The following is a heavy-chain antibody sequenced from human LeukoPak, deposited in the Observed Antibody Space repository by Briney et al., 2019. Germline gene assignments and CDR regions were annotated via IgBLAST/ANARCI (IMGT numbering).Heavy chain of an antibody. V-gene: IGHV4-30-2*01. Sequence: PSQTLSLTCTVSGGSISSGDYYWSWIRQPPGKGLEWIGYIYHSGSTYYNPSLKSRVTISVDRSKNQFSLKLSSVTAADTAVYYCARAESVWFGELSGWFDPWGQGTLVTVSS. J-gene: IGHJ5*02. CDR2: IYHSGST. CDR3: ARAESVWFGELSGWFDP. D-gene: IGHD3-10*01. CDR1: GGSISSGDYY.